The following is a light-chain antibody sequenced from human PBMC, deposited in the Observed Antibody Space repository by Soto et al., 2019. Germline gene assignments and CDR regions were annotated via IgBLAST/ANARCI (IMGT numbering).Light chain of an antibody. CDR2: DVV. CDR3: SSYSSSSTLV. Sequence: QSALTQPASVSGSPGQSITISCTGTSSDVGGYNYVSGYQQHPGKAPKLMIYDVVNRPSGVSNRFSGSKSGNAASLTISGLQTEDEADYYCSSYSSSSTLVFGGGTKLTVL. J-gene: IGLJ2*01. V-gene: IGLV2-14*03. CDR1: SSDVGGYNY.